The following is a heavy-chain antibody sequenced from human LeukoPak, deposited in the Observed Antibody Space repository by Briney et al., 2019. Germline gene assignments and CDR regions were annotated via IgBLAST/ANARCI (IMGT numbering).Heavy chain of an antibody. CDR3: AKAASSSWPSYYYGMDV. CDR1: RFTFNSYA. D-gene: IGHD6-13*01. J-gene: IGHJ6*02. V-gene: IGHV3-23*01. CDR2: IGGSNGIT. Sequence: GGSLRLSCAASRFTFNSYAMSWVRQAPGKGLEWVSVIGGSNGITFYVGSVKGRFTISKDNSKNTVYLQMSSLRVDDTAVYYCAKAASSSWPSYYYGMDVWGQGTTVTVSS.